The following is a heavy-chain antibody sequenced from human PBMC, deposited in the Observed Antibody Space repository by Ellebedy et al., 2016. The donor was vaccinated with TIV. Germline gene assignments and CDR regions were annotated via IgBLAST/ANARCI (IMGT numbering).Heavy chain of an antibody. CDR2: ISWNSGSI. V-gene: IGHV3-9*03. Sequence: PGGSLRLSCAASGITFDNFAMHWVRQAPGKGLEWVSGISWNSGSIGYADSVKGRFTISRDNAKNSLYLQMNSLRTEDMAMYYCAKGTGIAVAGLVFDIWGQGTMVTVSS. CDR1: GITFDNFA. J-gene: IGHJ3*02. CDR3: AKGTGIAVAGLVFDI. D-gene: IGHD6-19*01.